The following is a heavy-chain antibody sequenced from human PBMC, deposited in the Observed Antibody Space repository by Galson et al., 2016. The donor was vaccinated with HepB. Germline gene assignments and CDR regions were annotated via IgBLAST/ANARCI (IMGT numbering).Heavy chain of an antibody. D-gene: IGHD6-6*01. CDR3: ARTKGKFSRSSGMDY. J-gene: IGHJ4*02. Sequence: SETLSLTCTISGDSISSYYWSWIRQPAGKGLEWIGRIYSSGSTNYNPSLKSRVTTPVDTSKNQFSLKLSSVTGADTAVYYCARTKGKFSRSSGMDYWGQGILVTVSS. CDR2: IYSSGST. CDR1: GDSISSYY. V-gene: IGHV4-4*07.